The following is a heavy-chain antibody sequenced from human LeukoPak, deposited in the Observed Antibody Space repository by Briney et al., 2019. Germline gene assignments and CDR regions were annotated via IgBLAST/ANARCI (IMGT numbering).Heavy chain of an antibody. D-gene: IGHD3-10*01. CDR2: IYYSGST. J-gene: IGHJ5*02. Sequence: GSLRLSCAASGFTFSDYYMSWIRQPPGKGLEWIGSIYYSGSTYYNPSLKSRVTISVDTSKNQFSLKLSSVTAADTAVYYCARNRYYYGSGSYGVPNWFDPWGQGTLVTVSS. CDR3: ARNRYYYGSGSYGVPNWFDP. V-gene: IGHV4-59*05. CDR1: GFTFSDYY.